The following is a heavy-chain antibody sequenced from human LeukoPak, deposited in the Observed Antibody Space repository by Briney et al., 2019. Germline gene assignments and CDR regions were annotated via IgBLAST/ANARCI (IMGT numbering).Heavy chain of an antibody. CDR3: ASGVNDAFDI. CDR1: GFTFDDYG. Sequence: GGSLRLSCAASGFTFDDYGMSWVRQAPGKGLEWVSGINWNGGSTGYADSVKGRFTISRDNAKNSLYRQMNSLRAEDMALYYCASGVNDAFDIWGQGTMVTVSS. CDR2: INWNGGST. J-gene: IGHJ3*02. V-gene: IGHV3-20*04. D-gene: IGHD3-3*01.